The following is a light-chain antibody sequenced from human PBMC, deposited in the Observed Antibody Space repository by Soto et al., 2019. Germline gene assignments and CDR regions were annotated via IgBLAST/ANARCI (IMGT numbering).Light chain of an antibody. CDR1: QSLLQSNGYTY. CDR2: LGS. J-gene: IGKJ1*01. V-gene: IGKV2-28*01. Sequence: DIVMTQSPLSLTVTLGEPASISCRSSQSLLQSNGYTYLDWYLQRPGQSPQLLIYLGSDRSSGVPDRFRGSGAATDFTLKIRRVEAEDVGVYYCMQALQTPRTFGQGTKVEIK. CDR3: MQALQTPRT.